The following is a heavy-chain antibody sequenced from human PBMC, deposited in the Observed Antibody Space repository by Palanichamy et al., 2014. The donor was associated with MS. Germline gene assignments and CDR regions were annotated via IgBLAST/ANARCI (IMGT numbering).Heavy chain of an antibody. V-gene: IGHV3-15*01. J-gene: IGHJ4*02. CDR3: TSDVPGEDYYEKQIDY. D-gene: IGHD3-3*01. CDR1: GFTFSTAW. Sequence: EVQLVESGGGLVKPGGSLRLSCAASGFTFSTAWLNWVRQAPGKGLDWVGRIKSKNDGETTDYAAFVKGRFTISRDDSGNTLFLHMDSLKTEDTAIYYCTSDVPGEDYYEKQIDYWGQGTLVTVSS. CDR2: IKSKNDGETT.